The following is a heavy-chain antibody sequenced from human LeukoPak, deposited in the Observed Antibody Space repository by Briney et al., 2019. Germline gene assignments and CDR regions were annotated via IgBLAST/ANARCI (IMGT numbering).Heavy chain of an antibody. CDR2: NSAYNGNT. J-gene: IGHJ3*02. V-gene: IGHV1-18*01. CDR3: ARDYGDYGVDAFDI. CDR1: GYTFTSYG. Sequence: ASVKVSCKASGYTFTSYGISWVRQAPGQGLEWMGWNSAYNGNTNYAQKLQGRVTMTTDTSTSTAYMELRSLRSDDTAVYYCARDYGDYGVDAFDIWGQGTMVTVSS. D-gene: IGHD4-17*01.